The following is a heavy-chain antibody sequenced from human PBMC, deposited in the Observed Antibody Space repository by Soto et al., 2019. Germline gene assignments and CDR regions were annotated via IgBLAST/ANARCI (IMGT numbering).Heavy chain of an antibody. Sequence: ASVKVSCKASGYTFTSQGISWVRQAPGQGLEWMGWISASKANTNYAQKFQGRVTMTTDTSTNTAYMELRSLKSDDTAVYYCARDQDGNNRFDYWGQGTLVTVSS. CDR2: ISASKANT. V-gene: IGHV1-18*01. J-gene: IGHJ4*02. CDR3: ARDQDGNNRFDY. CDR1: GYTFTSQG.